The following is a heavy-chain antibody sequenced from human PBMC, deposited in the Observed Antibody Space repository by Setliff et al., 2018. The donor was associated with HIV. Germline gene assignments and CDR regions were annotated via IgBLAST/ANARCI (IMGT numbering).Heavy chain of an antibody. CDR1: GYTFTAYY. Sequence: ASVKVSCKTSGYTFTAYYIYWVRPAPGHGLELMGRIHPNTGSTNYLQEFQGRVTITRDTSMSTVYMALTGLTSDDTAVYYCAKQGYSDSLYAFDVWGQGTMVTVSS. J-gene: IGHJ3*01. CDR3: AKQGYSDSLYAFDV. D-gene: IGHD1-26*01. V-gene: IGHV1-2*06. CDR2: IHPNTGST.